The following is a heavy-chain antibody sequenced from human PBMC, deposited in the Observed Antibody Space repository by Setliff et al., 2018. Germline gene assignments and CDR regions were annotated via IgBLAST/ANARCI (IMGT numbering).Heavy chain of an antibody. CDR2: ISSSGYTI. D-gene: IGHD3-22*01. CDR3: ARGKDYSDGSGYPIFQH. Sequence: PGGSLRLSCEASGFTLDDYYMTWIRQAPGKGLEWISYISSSGYTIYYANSVKGRFSISRDDALNSLFLEMNSLGVDDTAIYYCARGKDYSDGSGYPIFQHWGQGTPVTVSS. CDR1: GFTLDDYY. J-gene: IGHJ1*01. V-gene: IGHV3-11*04.